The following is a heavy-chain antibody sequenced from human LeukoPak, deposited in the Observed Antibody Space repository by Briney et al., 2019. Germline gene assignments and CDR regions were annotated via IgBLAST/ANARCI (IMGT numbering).Heavy chain of an antibody. Sequence: PSETLSLTCGVSGGSIRSSSYYWGWVRQPPGKGLEWIGSFYYSVSTFYNPSLKSRVTISVDTSKNQFSLKLSSVTAADTAVYYCARWQINLYYFDYWGQGTLVTVSS. CDR1: GGSIRSSSYY. V-gene: IGHV4-39*01. CDR2: FYYSVST. CDR3: ARWQINLYYFDY. J-gene: IGHJ4*02. D-gene: IGHD1-14*01.